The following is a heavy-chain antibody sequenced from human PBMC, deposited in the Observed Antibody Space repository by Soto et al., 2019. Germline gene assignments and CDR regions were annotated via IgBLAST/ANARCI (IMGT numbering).Heavy chain of an antibody. CDR1: GGFVSSGTYY. CDR2: MSHSGGT. D-gene: IGHD7-27*01. CDR3: ARVERGTATTVVDAFDI. J-gene: IGHJ3*02. Sequence: QVQLQQWGAGLLKPSETLSLTCAVYGGFVSSGTYYWSWIRQPPGKGLEWIGEMSHSGGTHFNPSRKSRVTKSVDTSTNQFSLKMSSVAAADTALYYCARVERGTATTVVDAFDIWGPGTMVTVSS. V-gene: IGHV4-34*01.